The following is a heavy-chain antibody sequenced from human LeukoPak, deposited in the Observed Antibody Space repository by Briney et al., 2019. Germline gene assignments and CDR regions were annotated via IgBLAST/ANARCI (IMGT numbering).Heavy chain of an antibody. CDR2: IIPVFAII. CDR1: GGTFSSHA. V-gene: IGHV1-69*04. CDR3: ASPPILRNCGGDCYYYYGMDV. D-gene: IGHD2-21*02. J-gene: IGHJ6*02. Sequence: SVKVSCKASGGTFSSHAITWVRQAPGQGLEWMGRIIPVFAIINYAQKFQGRVTITADKSTSTAYMELSSLRSEDTAVYYCASPPILRNCGGDCYYYYGMDVWGQGTTVTVSS.